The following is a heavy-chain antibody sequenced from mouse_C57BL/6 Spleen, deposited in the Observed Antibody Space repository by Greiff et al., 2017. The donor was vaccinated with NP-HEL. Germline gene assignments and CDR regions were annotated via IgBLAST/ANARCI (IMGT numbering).Heavy chain of an antibody. CDR3: AKGPYGYFDY. V-gene: IGHV1-26*01. J-gene: IGHJ2*01. CDR1: GYTFTDYY. Sequence: EVQLQQSGPELVKPGASVKISCKASGYTFTDYYMNWVKQSHGKSLEWIGDINPNNGGTNYNEKFKSKATLTVDKSSSTAYMQLSSLTSEDSAVYYCAKGPYGYFDYWGQGTTLTVSS. D-gene: IGHD1-1*01. CDR2: INPNNGGT.